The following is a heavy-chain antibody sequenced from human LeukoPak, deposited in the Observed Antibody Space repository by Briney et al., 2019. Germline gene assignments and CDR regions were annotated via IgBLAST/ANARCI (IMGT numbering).Heavy chain of an antibody. Sequence: ASVKVSCKASGYSFSTHDINWVRQATGQGLEYMGWVNPNSGNTGYAQNFQGRVTMTRDTSTTTAYMELSNLRSDDTAVYYCARGGLRYFDWLLYPFDYWGQGTLVTVSS. CDR3: ARGGLRYFDWLLYPFDY. D-gene: IGHD3-9*01. CDR2: VNPNSGNT. CDR1: GYSFSTHD. V-gene: IGHV1-8*01. J-gene: IGHJ4*02.